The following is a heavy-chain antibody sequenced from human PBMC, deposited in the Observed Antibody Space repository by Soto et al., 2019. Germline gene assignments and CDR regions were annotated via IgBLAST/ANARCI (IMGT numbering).Heavy chain of an antibody. Sequence: SETLSLTCSVSGASISSYYYAWIRQTPGKGLEWIGYIYLGGSINYNPSFKSRVIISVDTSKNHFSLKLSSVTAADTAVYYCARRYSSGFDYWGQGTLVTVSS. CDR2: IYLGGSI. J-gene: IGHJ4*02. CDR1: GASISSYY. D-gene: IGHD6-19*01. V-gene: IGHV4-59*01. CDR3: ARRYSSGFDY.